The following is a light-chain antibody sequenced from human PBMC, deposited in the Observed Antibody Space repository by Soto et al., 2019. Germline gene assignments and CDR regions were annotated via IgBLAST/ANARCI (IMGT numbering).Light chain of an antibody. V-gene: IGLV4-69*01. CDR2: LNNDGSH. CDR1: GAHSLFA. J-gene: IGLJ2*01. CDR3: QTWGSGIV. Sequence: QTVVTQPPSASASLGASVRLTCTLSGAHSLFAVAWHQHQPDKGPRFLMKLNNDGSHTKGDGIPDRFSGSSSGAERYLTISSLQSEDEGDYYCQTWGSGIVFGGGTQLTVL.